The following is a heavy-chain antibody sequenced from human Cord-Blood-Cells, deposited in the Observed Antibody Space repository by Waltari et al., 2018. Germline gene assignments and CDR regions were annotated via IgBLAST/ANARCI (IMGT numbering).Heavy chain of an antibody. CDR1: GGSFSGYY. D-gene: IGHD3-3*01. V-gene: IGHV4-34*01. Sequence: QVQLQQWGAGLLKPSETLSLTCAVYGGSFSGYYWSWIRQPPGKGLEWIGEINHSGTSNYNPSRKSRVTISVDTSRNQFSLKLSSVTAADTAVYYCASITIFWRYAFDIWGQGTMVTVSS. CDR3: ASITIFWRYAFDI. CDR2: INHSGTS. J-gene: IGHJ3*02.